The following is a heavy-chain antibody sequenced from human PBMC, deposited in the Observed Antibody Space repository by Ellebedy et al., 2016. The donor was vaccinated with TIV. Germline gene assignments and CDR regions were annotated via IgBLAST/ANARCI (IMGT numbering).Heavy chain of an antibody. CDR3: ARSSEAQRSTHIAVPMDV. CDR2: ISGYNGKT. J-gene: IGHJ6*02. V-gene: IGHV1-18*04. D-gene: IGHD6-19*01. CDR1: GYSFTDYG. Sequence: ASVKVSCKASGYSFTDYGLTWVRQAPGQGLEWMGWISGYNGKTDYAQKLQGRVFMTTDTSTTTGYMELRSLRSDDTAVYYCARSSEAQRSTHIAVPMDVWGQGTTVTVSS.